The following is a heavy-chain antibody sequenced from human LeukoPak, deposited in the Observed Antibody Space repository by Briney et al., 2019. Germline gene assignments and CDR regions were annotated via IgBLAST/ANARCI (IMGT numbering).Heavy chain of an antibody. Sequence: ASVKVSCKVSGYTLTELSMRWVRQAPGKGLEWMGGFDPEDGETIYAQKFQGRVTMTEDTSTDTAYMELSSLRSEDTAVYYCATVVVTAPGEDYFDYWGQGTLVTVSS. CDR3: ATVVVTAPGEDYFDY. CDR2: FDPEDGET. D-gene: IGHD2-21*02. CDR1: GYTLTELS. J-gene: IGHJ4*02. V-gene: IGHV1-24*01.